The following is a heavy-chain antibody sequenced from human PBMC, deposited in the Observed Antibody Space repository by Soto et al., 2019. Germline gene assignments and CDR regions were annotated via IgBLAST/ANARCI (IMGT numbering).Heavy chain of an antibody. CDR1: GYNFTSHC. J-gene: IGHJ5*02. D-gene: IGHD2-2*01. CDR3: ARGYCTTTICDPWFDT. CDR2: IYPGDSDT. V-gene: IGHV5-51*01. Sequence: ESLKISCTVVGYNFTSHCVGWVRQMPGKGLEWMGIIYPGDSDTRYSPSFQGQVTISADKSITTAYLQWSSLKASDTAMYYCARGYCTTTICDPWFDTWGQGTLVTVSS.